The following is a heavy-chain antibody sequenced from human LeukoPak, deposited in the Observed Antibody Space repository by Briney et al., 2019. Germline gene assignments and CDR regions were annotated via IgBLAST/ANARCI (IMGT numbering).Heavy chain of an antibody. CDR1: GGSFSGYY. Sequence: SETLSLTCAVYGGSFSGYYWSWIRQPPGKGLEWIGYIYYSGSTNYNPSLKSRVTISVDTSKNQFSLKLSSVTAADTAVYYCARDASAFDIWGQGTMVTVSS. J-gene: IGHJ3*02. CDR2: IYYSGST. V-gene: IGHV4-59*01. CDR3: ARDASAFDI.